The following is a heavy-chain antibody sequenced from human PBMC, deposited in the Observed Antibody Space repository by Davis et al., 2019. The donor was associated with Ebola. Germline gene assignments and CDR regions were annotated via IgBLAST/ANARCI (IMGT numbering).Heavy chain of an antibody. CDR2: ISAYNGNT. J-gene: IGHJ2*01. D-gene: IGHD6-13*01. CDR3: ARLLGAPGFWYFDL. V-gene: IGHV1-18*01. CDR1: GYTFTSYG. Sequence: AASVKVSCKASGYTFTSYGISWVRQAPGQGLEWMGWISAYNGNTNYAQKLQGRVTMTTDTSTSTAYMELRSLRSDDTAVYYCARLLGAPGFWYFDLWGRGTLVTVSS.